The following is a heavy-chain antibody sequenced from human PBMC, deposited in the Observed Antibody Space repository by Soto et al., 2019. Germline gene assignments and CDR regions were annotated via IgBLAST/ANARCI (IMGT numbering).Heavy chain of an antibody. CDR2: ISGSGGST. CDR3: ARRGSGSYYDY. CDR1: GFTFSSHA. V-gene: IGHV3-23*01. Sequence: EVQLLESGGGLVQPGGSLRLSCAASGFTFSSHAMRWVRQAPVKGLEWVSAISGSGGSTYYPDSVKGRFTISRDNSKNTLDLQMNSLRAEDTAVYYCARRGSGSYYDYWGQGTLVTVSS. J-gene: IGHJ4*02. D-gene: IGHD1-26*01.